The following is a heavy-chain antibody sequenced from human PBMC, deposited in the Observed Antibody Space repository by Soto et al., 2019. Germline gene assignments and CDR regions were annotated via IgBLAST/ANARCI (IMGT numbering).Heavy chain of an antibody. Sequence: QVQLVQSGAEVKKPGASVKVSCKASGYTFTSYDINWGRQATGQVLEWLGWMNPNSCNTGYAQKFKGRVTMTRNTSISTAYMELSSLRSEDTAVYYCASGASYYEFWSGYDPSNDAFDIWGQGTMVTVSS. CDR3: ASGASYYEFWSGYDPSNDAFDI. D-gene: IGHD3-3*01. CDR1: GYTFTSYD. J-gene: IGHJ3*02. V-gene: IGHV1-8*01. CDR2: MNPNSCNT.